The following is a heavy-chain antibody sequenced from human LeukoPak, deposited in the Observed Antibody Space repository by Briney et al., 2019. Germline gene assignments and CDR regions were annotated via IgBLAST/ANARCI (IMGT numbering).Heavy chain of an antibody. D-gene: IGHD5-18*01. J-gene: IGHJ4*02. Sequence: GGSLRLSCSTSGFTFSSYAIHWVRQAPGKGPEYVSGISNNGGTTYYADSVKGRFTISRDNSKKTVYLQMSSLRAEDTAVYHCVKDTGYSYGSGDYWGQGTLVTVSS. V-gene: IGHV3-64D*09. CDR1: GFTFSSYA. CDR2: ISNNGGTT. CDR3: VKDTGYSYGSGDY.